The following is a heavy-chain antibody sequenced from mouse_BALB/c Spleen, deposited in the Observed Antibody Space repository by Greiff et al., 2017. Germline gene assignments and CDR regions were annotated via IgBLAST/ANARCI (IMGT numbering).Heavy chain of an antibody. D-gene: IGHD2-1*01. CDR3: VREIGNYWFAY. Sequence: QVQLKESGPGLVAPSQSLSITCTVSGFSLTSYDISWIRQPPGKGLEWLGVIWTGGGTNYNSAFMSRLSISNDNSKSQVFLKMNSLQTDDTAIYYCVREIGNYWFAYWGQGTLVTVSA. J-gene: IGHJ3*01. CDR1: GFSLTSYD. V-gene: IGHV2-9-2*01. CDR2: IWTGGGT.